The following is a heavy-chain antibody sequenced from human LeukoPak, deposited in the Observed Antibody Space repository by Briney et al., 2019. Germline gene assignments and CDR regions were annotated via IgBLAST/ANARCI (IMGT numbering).Heavy chain of an antibody. CDR3: ARGEQWLIRGSFDY. CDR1: GFTFSSYA. V-gene: IGHV3-30-3*01. J-gene: IGHJ4*02. D-gene: IGHD6-19*01. Sequence: GRSLRLSCTASGFTFSSYAMDWVRQAPGKGLEWLAFISYEGSNKYYADSVKGRFTISRDNSKNTLYLQMNSLRTEDTAVYYCARGEQWLIRGSFDYWGQGTLVTVSS. CDR2: ISYEGSNK.